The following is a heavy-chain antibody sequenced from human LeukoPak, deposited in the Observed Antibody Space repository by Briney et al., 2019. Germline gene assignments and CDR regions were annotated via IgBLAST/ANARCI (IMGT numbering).Heavy chain of an antibody. D-gene: IGHD3-3*01. Sequence: SVKVSCKASGGTFSSYAISWVRQAPGQGLEWMGRIIPIFGTANYAQKFQGRVTITTDESTSTAYMELSSLRSEDTAVYYCARGVLVLRFLDWADYYMDVWGKGTTVTVSS. CDR1: GGTFSSYA. CDR3: ARGVLVLRFLDWADYYMDV. V-gene: IGHV1-69*05. J-gene: IGHJ6*03. CDR2: IIPIFGTA.